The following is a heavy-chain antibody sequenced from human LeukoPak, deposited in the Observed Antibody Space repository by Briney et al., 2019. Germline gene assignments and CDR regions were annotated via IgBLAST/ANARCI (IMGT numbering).Heavy chain of an antibody. Sequence: KTSETLSLTCTVSGGSISSGSYYWSWIRQPAGKGLEWIGRIYTNGSTNYNPSLKSRVTISVDTSKNQFSLKLSSVTAADTAVYFCARDMRGMIRGIIENWFDPWGQGTLVTVSS. J-gene: IGHJ5*02. CDR1: GGSISSGSYY. D-gene: IGHD3-10*01. CDR2: IYTNGST. V-gene: IGHV4-61*02. CDR3: ARDMRGMIRGIIENWFDP.